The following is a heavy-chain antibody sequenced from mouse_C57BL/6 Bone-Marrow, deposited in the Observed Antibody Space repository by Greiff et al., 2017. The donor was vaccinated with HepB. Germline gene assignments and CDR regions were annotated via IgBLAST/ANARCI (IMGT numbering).Heavy chain of an antibody. V-gene: IGHV2-6*03. D-gene: IGHD2-1*01. Sequence: VHLVESGPGLVAPSQSLSITCTVSGFSLTSYGVHWVRQPPGKGLEWLVVIWSDGSTTYNSALKSRLSISKDNSKSQVFLKMNSLQTDDTAMYYCAREGNYEGDYAMDYWGQGTSVTVSS. J-gene: IGHJ4*01. CDR3: AREGNYEGDYAMDY. CDR2: IWSDGST. CDR1: GFSLTSYG.